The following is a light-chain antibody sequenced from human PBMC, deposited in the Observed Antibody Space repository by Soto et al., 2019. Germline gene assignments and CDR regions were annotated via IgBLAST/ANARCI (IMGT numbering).Light chain of an antibody. CDR2: DND. V-gene: IGLV1-51*01. CDR1: SSNIGNNY. CDR3: ETWDTSLSAVI. J-gene: IGLJ2*01. Sequence: QSALTQPPSVSAAPGQKVTISCSGSSSNIGNNYVSWYKQPPGTAPKLLIYDNDKRPSGIPDRFSGSKSGTSATLGITGLQTGDEADYYCETWDTSLSAVIFGGGTKLTVL.